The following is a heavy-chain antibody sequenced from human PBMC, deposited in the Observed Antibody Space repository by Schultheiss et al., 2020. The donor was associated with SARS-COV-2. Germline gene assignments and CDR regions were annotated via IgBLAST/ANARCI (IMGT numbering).Heavy chain of an antibody. CDR1: GFTFGDYA. Sequence: GGSLRLSCTASGFTFGDYAMSWVRQAPGKGLEWVAVISYDGSNKYYADSVKGRFTISRDNAKNSLYLQMNSLRAEDTAVYYCATGGNYYYYGMDVWGQGTTVTVSS. CDR2: ISYDGSNK. CDR3: ATGGNYYYYGMDV. V-gene: IGHV3-30*04. J-gene: IGHJ6*02.